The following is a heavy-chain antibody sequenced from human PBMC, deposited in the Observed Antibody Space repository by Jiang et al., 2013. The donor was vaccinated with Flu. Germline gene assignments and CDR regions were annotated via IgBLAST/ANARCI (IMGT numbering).Heavy chain of an antibody. CDR2: INPNSGGT. CDR1: GYTFTGYY. Sequence: EVKKPGASVKVSCKASGYTFTGYYMHWVRQAPGQGLEWMGWINPNSGGTNYAQKFQGRVTMTRDTSISTAYMELSRLRSDDTAVYYCARDREIAAAGLDAFDIWGQGTMVTVSS. V-gene: IGHV1-2*02. J-gene: IGHJ3*02. D-gene: IGHD6-13*01. CDR3: ARDREIAAAGLDAFDI.